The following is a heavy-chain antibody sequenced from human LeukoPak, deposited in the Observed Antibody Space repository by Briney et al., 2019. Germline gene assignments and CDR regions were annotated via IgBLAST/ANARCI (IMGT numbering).Heavy chain of an antibody. D-gene: IGHD1-1*01. J-gene: IGHJ1*01. CDR2: ISAYNGNT. Sequence: EASVTVSCTASGYAFNTFGISWVRQAPGQGLEWVGWISAYNGNTHYPQKLQGRVTMTTDTSTNTAYMELTSLRSDDTAVYYCARTTFLGSTYFQHWGQGTLVTVSS. CDR1: GYAFNTFG. CDR3: ARTTFLGSTYFQH. V-gene: IGHV1-18*01.